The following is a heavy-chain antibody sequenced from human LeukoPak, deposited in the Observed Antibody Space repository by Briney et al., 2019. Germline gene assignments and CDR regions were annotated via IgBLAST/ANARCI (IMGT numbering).Heavy chain of an antibody. D-gene: IGHD3-10*01. CDR1: GYTFTAYY. Sequence: ASVKVSCKASGYTFTAYYMHWVRQAPGQGLEWMGIINPSGGSTSYAQKFQGRVTMTRDTSTSTVYIELSSLRSEDTAVYFCARVDAEGSGVKYFDYWGQGTLVTVSS. V-gene: IGHV1-46*01. CDR2: INPSGGST. J-gene: IGHJ4*02. CDR3: ARVDAEGSGVKYFDY.